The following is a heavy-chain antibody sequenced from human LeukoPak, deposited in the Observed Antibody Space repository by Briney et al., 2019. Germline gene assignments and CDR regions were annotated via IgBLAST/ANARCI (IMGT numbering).Heavy chain of an antibody. V-gene: IGHV4-34*01. CDR3: AIPGDSEAFDI. J-gene: IGHJ3*02. CDR2: INHSGST. Sequence: SETLSLTCAVYGGSFSGYYWSWIRQPPGKGREWIGEINHSGSTNYNPSLKSRVTISVDTSKNQFSLKLSSVTAADTAVYYCAIPGDSEAFDIWGQGTMVTVSS. CDR1: GGSFSGYY. D-gene: IGHD7-27*01.